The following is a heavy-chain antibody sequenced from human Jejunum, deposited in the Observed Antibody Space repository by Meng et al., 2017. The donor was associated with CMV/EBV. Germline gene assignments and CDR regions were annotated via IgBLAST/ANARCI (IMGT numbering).Heavy chain of an antibody. V-gene: IGHV4-59*01. CDR1: GDAITNYY. Sequence: LTCTSSGDAITNYYWSWIRQPPGKGLGWIGYIYYSGTTNYSPSLKSRVTMSVDTSKSQFSLRLNSLTTADTAVYFCARGRTSHFDYWGEGTLVTVSS. CDR2: IYYSGTT. D-gene: IGHD2-2*01. CDR3: ARGRTSHFDY. J-gene: IGHJ4*02.